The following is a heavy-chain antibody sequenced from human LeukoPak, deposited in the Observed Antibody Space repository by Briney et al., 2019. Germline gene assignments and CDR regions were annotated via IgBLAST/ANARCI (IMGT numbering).Heavy chain of an antibody. J-gene: IGHJ4*02. D-gene: IGHD3-22*01. Sequence: GASVKVSCKVSGYTLTELSMHWVRQAPGQGLEWMGIINPSGGSTSYAQKFQGRVTMTRDTSTSTVYMELSSLRSEDTAVYYCARDLGDSSGYYQDYWGQGTLVTVSS. CDR1: GYTLTELS. CDR3: ARDLGDSSGYYQDY. CDR2: INPSGGST. V-gene: IGHV1-46*01.